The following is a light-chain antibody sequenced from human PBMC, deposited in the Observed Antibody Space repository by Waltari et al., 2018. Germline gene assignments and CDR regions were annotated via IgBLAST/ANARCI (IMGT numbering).Light chain of an antibody. J-gene: IGKJ1*01. CDR2: GAS. Sequence: DIQMTQSPSSLSASIGDRVTITCRASQGIRNDLGCSQQKPGKAPKRLIYGASSLESGVPSRFIGSASGTEFTLTISSLEPEDFATYYCLQHNSFPRTFGQGTKVEIK. V-gene: IGKV1-17*01. CDR1: QGIRND. CDR3: LQHNSFPRT.